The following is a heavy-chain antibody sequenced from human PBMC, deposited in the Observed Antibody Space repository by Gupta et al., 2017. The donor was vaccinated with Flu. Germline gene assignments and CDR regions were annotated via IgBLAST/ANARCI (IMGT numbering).Heavy chain of an antibody. V-gene: IGHV1-8*01. CDR2: INPNSGNS. Sequence: NWLRQAPGQGPEWVGWINPNSGNSGSAQRFQGRVTMASDISTSTAYMELSSLRSEDTAVYYCALGIVDMAYDFWGQGTMVTVSS. J-gene: IGHJ3*01. D-gene: IGHD2-2*03. CDR3: ALGIVDMAYDF.